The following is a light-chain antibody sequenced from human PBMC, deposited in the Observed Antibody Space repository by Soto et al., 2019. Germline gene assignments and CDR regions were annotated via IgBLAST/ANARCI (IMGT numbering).Light chain of an antibody. CDR1: QSISIN. J-gene: IGKJ1*01. Sequence: EIVLTQSPGTLSVSPGDRVTLSCRASQSISINLAWYQHKPGQAPRLLIHGASTRATGVPARISGSGSGTEFTLTISSLESEDFAVYYCQQFRNWPWTFGQGTKVEGK. CDR3: QQFRNWPWT. V-gene: IGKV3D-15*01. CDR2: GAS.